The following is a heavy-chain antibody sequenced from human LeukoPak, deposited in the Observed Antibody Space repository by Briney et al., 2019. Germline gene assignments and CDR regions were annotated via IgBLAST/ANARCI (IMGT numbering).Heavy chain of an antibody. J-gene: IGHJ3*02. CDR1: GFTFSSYW. D-gene: IGHD1-26*01. CDR2: IKQDGSEK. CDR3: ARVGWELLYVSVNDAFDI. V-gene: IGHV3-7*01. Sequence: GGSLRLSCAASGFTFSSYWMSWVRQAPGKGLEWVANIKQDGSEKYYVDSVKGRFTISRDNAKNSLYLQMNSLRAEDTAVYYCARVGWELLYVSVNDAFDIWGQGTMVTVSS.